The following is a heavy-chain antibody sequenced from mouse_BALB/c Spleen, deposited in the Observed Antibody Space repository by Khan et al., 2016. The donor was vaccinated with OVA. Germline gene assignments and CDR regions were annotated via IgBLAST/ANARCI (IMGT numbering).Heavy chain of an antibody. D-gene: IGHD1-1*01. J-gene: IGHJ2*01. CDR1: GFTFSNYD. CDR2: ISSGGNT. Sequence: EVELVESGGGLVKPGGSLKLSCAASGFTFSNYDMSWVRQTPEKRLEWVASISSGGNTYYPDSVKGRFTISRDNARKILYLHMSSLRSEDTTMYYAAVGSYYGSSPCYFDYWGQGTKLTVTS. CDR3: AVGSYYGSSPCYFDY. V-gene: IGHV5-6-5*01.